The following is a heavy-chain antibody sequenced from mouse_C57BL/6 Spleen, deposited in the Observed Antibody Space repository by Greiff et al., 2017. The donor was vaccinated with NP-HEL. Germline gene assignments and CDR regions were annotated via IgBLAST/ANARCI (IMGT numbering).Heavy chain of an antibody. CDR1: GYTFTSYW. J-gene: IGHJ3*01. V-gene: IGHV1-55*01. Sequence: QVQLQQPGAELVKPGASVKMSCKASGYTFTSYWITWVKQRPGQGLEWIGDIYPGSGSTNYNEKFKSKATLTVDTSSSTAYMQLSSLTSEDSAVYYCAKITTVVARVFAYWGQGTLVTVSA. D-gene: IGHD1-1*01. CDR2: IYPGSGST. CDR3: AKITTVVARVFAY.